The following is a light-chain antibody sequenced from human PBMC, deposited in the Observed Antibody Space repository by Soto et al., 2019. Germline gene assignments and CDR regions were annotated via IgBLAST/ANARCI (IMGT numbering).Light chain of an antibody. V-gene: IGKV1-5*03. CDR1: QTISSW. J-gene: IGKJ1*01. CDR2: KAS. Sequence: EIRITQSRCTLSGSVGDIDNIPFLASQTISSWLAWYQQKPGKAPKLLIYKASTLKSGVPSRFSGSGSGTEFTLTISSLQPDDFATYYCQHYNSYSEASAQRAKVDIK. CDR3: QHYNSYSEA.